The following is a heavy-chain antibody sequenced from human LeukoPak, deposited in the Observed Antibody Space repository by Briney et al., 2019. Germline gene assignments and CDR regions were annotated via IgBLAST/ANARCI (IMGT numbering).Heavy chain of an antibody. Sequence: GRSLRLSCAASGFTFSYFGMHWVRQAPGKGLEWVAFIAYDGSNKYYADSVKGRFTISRDNSKNTLSLQMNSLRAEDTAVYYCAKDHDYYGLESYWGQGTLVTVSS. V-gene: IGHV3-30*18. CDR3: AKDHDYYGLESY. CDR1: GFTFSYFG. D-gene: IGHD3-10*01. J-gene: IGHJ4*02. CDR2: IAYDGSNK.